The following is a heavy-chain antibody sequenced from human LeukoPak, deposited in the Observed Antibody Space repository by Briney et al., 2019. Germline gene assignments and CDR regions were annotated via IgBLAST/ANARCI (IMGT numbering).Heavy chain of an antibody. CDR3: ARDQAGRYYFDY. J-gene: IGHJ4*02. V-gene: IGHV3-66*02. CDR2: IYSGGST. D-gene: IGHD6-19*01. Sequence: GGSLRLSCAASGFTVSSNYMSGVRQAPWKGLEWVSVIYSGGSTYYADSVKGRFTISRDNSKNTLYLQMNSLRAEDAAVYSCARDQAGRYYFDYWGQGTLVTVSS. CDR1: GFTVSSNY.